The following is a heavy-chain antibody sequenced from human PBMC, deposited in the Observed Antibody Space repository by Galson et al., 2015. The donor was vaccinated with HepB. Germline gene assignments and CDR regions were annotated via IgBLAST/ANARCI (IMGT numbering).Heavy chain of an antibody. D-gene: IGHD2-21*01. V-gene: IGHV1-2*06. CDR3: ARDGTGSDNYHMDV. CDR2: INPNSGVT. CDR1: GYTFTAYF. Sequence: SVKVSCKASGYTFTAYFMHWVRQAPGQGLEWMGRINPNSGVTRFAQNFQGRVTMTRDTSSSTAYMDLSSLRPDDTAGYYCARDGTGSDNYHMDVWGKGTKLTVSS. J-gene: IGHJ6*03.